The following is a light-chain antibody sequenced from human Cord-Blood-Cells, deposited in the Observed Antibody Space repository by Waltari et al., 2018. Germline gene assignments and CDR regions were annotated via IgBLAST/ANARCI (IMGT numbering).Light chain of an antibody. J-gene: IGKJ1*01. CDR2: KVS. CDR3: QQYNSYSWT. Sequence: DVVMTQSPLSLPVTLGQPASISCRSSQSLVHSDGNTYLNWFQQRPGQSPRRLIYKVSNRDSGVPDRFSGSGSGTDFTLKISRVEADDFATYYCQQYNSYSWTFGQGTKVEIK. V-gene: IGKV2-30*02. CDR1: QSLVHSDGNTY.